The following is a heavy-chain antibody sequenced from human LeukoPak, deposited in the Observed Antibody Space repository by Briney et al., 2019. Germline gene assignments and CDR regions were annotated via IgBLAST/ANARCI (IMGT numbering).Heavy chain of an antibody. CDR1: GFTFSSYA. J-gene: IGHJ4*02. Sequence: PGGSLRLSCAASGFTFSSYAMSWVRQAPGKGLEWGSAISGSGGSTYYADSVKGRFTISRDNSKNTLYLQMNSLRAEDTAVYYCAKDLSRQQLVSFDYWGQGTLVTVSS. CDR2: ISGSGGST. D-gene: IGHD6-13*01. V-gene: IGHV3-23*01. CDR3: AKDLSRQQLVSFDY.